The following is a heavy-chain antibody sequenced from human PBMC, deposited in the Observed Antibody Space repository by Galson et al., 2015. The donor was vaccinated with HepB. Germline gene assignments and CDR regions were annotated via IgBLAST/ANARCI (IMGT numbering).Heavy chain of an antibody. D-gene: IGHD5/OR15-5a*01. CDR1: GFSVSRNY. CDR3: ARDIYEGAMDV. CDR2: LYSDGRT. V-gene: IGHV3-53*01. J-gene: IGHJ6*03. Sequence: SLRLSCAASGFSVSRNYMTWVRQAPGKGLEWVSSLYSDGRTYYADSVKGRFTISRDNSKNTLFLQMNGLRADDTAVYYCARDIYEGAMDVWGKGTTVTVSS.